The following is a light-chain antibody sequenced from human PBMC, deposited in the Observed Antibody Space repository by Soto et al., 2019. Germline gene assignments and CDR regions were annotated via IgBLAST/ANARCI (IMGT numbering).Light chain of an antibody. V-gene: IGKV3-20*01. Sequence: DIVLTQSPDTLSLSPGESATLSCRASQSVTGNYLGWYQQKPGQPPRLLIYGSSKRATGIPDRFRGGGSGTDFTLTISRLEPEDFAVYYCQQYGSSPPITFGQGTRLEIK. J-gene: IGKJ5*01. CDR3: QQYGSSPPIT. CDR2: GSS. CDR1: QSVTGNY.